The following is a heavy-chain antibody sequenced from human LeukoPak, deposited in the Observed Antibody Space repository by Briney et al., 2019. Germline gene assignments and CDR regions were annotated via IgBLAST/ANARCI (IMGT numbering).Heavy chain of an antibody. V-gene: IGHV1-8*02. CDR2: MNPNSGNT. D-gene: IGHD6-19*01. CDR1: GGTFSSYD. J-gene: IGHJ4*02. CDR3: ARVDSSGWYSSDY. Sequence: ASVTVSCKASGGTFSSYDINWVRQATGQGLEWMGWMNPNSGNTGYAQKFQGRVTMTRNTSISTAYMELSSLRSEDTAVYYCARVDSSGWYSSDYWGQGTLVTVSS.